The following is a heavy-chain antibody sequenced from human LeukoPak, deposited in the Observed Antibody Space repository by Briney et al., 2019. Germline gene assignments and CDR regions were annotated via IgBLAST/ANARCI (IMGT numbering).Heavy chain of an antibody. J-gene: IGHJ4*02. Sequence: KTSETLSLTCTVSGYSISSGYYWGWIRQPPGQGLEWIGSIYHSGSTYYNPSLKSRVTISVDTSKNQFSLKLSSVTAADTAVYYCAKSSYSIFDYWGQGTLVTVSS. CDR2: IYHSGST. CDR3: AKSSYSIFDY. V-gene: IGHV4-38-2*02. D-gene: IGHD5-18*01. CDR1: GYSISSGYY.